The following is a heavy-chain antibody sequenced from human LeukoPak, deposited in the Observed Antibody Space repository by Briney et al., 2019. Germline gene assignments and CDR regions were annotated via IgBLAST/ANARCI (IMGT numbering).Heavy chain of an antibody. CDR1: GFTFSSYG. CDR3: ARSRVLYLAVAGHFDY. D-gene: IGHD6-19*01. J-gene: IGHJ4*02. Sequence: GRSLRLSCAASGFTFSSYGMHWVRQAPGKGLEWVAVIWYDGSNKYYADSVKGRFTISRDNSKNTLYLQMNSLRAEDTAVCYCARSRVLYLAVAGHFDYWGQGTLVTVSS. CDR2: IWYDGSNK. V-gene: IGHV3-33*08.